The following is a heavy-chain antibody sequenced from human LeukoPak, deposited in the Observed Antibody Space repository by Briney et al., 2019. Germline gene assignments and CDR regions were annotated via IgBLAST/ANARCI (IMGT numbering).Heavy chain of an antibody. Sequence: PGGSLRLSCAASGFTFSSNWMSWVRQAPGKGLEWVGNIQPDGSEQYPVDSVKGRFTISRDNARNSLFLQMNSLRVEDTAVYYCAREGGRRLVDLDYWGQGTLVTVSS. CDR2: IQPDGSEQ. D-gene: IGHD1-26*01. J-gene: IGHJ4*02. CDR1: GFTFSSNW. V-gene: IGHV3-7*01. CDR3: AREGGRRLVDLDY.